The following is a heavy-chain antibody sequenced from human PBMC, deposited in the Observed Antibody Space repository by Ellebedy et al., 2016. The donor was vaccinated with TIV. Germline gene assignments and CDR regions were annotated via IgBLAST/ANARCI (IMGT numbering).Heavy chain of an antibody. D-gene: IGHD6-13*01. V-gene: IGHV1-18*01. CDR1: GYTFTSYG. CDR3: ARAVGFGYSGSWYWLDY. J-gene: IGHJ4*02. Sequence: ASVKVSCKASGYTFTSYGISWVRQAPGQGLEWMGWISAYNGNTNYAQKLQGRVTMTTDTSTSTAYMELRSLRSDDTAVYYCARAVGFGYSGSWYWLDYWGQGTLVTVSS. CDR2: ISAYNGNT.